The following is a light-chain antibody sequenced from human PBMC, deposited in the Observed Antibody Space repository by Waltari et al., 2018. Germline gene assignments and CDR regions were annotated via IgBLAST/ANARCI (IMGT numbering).Light chain of an antibody. Sequence: DIVMTQSPDSLAVSLGERATINCKSSQSVLYSSNNKNYLAWYQQKPGQPPKLLIYGASNRESGVPGRFSGSGSGTDFTLTISSLQAEDVAVYYCQQYYETPLTFGGGTKVEIK. CDR1: QSVLYSSNNKNY. V-gene: IGKV4-1*01. CDR2: GAS. J-gene: IGKJ4*01. CDR3: QQYYETPLT.